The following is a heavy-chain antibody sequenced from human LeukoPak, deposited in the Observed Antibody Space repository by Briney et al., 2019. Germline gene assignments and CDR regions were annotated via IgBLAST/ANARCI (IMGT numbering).Heavy chain of an antibody. CDR2: IYSGGST. D-gene: IGHD3-22*01. Sequence: PGGSLRLSCAASGFTVSSNYMSWVRQAPGKGLEWVSVIYSGGSTYYADSVKGRFTISRDNSKNTLYLQMNSLRAEDTAVYYCARRDCDSIKCRGSNWFDLWGQGTLVSVSS. V-gene: IGHV3-53*01. J-gene: IGHJ5*02. CDR1: GFTVSSNY. CDR3: ARRDCDSIKCRGSNWFDL.